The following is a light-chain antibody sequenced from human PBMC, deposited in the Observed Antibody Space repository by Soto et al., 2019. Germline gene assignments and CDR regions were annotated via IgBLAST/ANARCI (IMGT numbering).Light chain of an antibody. Sequence: QSVLTQPRSVSGSPGQSVSISCTGTSSDVGRYSYVSWYQQHPGKAPKLMIYDVSERPSGVPDRFSGSKSGNTASLAISGLQSEDEADYYCAAWDDSLNGVVFGGGTKVTVL. J-gene: IGLJ2*01. V-gene: IGLV2-11*01. CDR2: DVS. CDR1: SSDVGRYSY. CDR3: AAWDDSLNGVV.